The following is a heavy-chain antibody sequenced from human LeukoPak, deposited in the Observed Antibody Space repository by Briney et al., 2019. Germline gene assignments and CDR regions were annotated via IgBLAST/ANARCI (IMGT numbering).Heavy chain of an antibody. J-gene: IGHJ5*02. D-gene: IGHD3-22*01. Sequence: SETLSLTCTVSGGSVSSGSYYWSWIRQPPGKGLEWIGYIYYSGSTNYNPSLKSRVTISVDTSKNQFSLKLSSVTAADTAVYYCAFYDSSGYYYGANWFDPRGQGTLVTVSS. CDR2: IYYSGST. CDR3: AFYDSSGYYYGANWFDP. V-gene: IGHV4-61*01. CDR1: GGSVSSGSYY.